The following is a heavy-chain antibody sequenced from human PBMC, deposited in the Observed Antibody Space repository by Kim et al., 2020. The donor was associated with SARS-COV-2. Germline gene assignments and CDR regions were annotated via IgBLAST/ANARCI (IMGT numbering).Heavy chain of an antibody. CDR2: IYYTGNT. J-gene: IGHJ6*02. V-gene: IGHV4-59*01. Sequence: SETLSLTCGVFGDSIRYYYWSWIRQPPGKGLEWIGYIYYTGNTNYNPSLKSRVTISVDTSKNQFSLKLNSVTAADTAVYYCASLAAGYGMYVWGQGTTVT. CDR3: ASLAAGYGMYV. D-gene: IGHD6-13*01. CDR1: GDSIRYYY.